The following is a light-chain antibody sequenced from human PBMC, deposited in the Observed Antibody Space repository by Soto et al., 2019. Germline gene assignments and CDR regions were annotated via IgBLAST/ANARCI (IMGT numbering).Light chain of an antibody. Sequence: SYELTQAPSVSVAPGQTARITCGGNNIGSKSVHWYQQKPGQAPVLVVYDDDDRPSGIPERFSGSNSGNTATLTINRVEAGDEADYFCQVWDGSTDHLVFATGTKVTVL. CDR2: DDD. CDR1: NIGSKS. V-gene: IGLV3-21*02. CDR3: QVWDGSTDHLV. J-gene: IGLJ1*01.